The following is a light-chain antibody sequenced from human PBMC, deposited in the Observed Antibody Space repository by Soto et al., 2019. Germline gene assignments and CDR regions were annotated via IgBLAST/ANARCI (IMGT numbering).Light chain of an antibody. CDR2: GAS. Sequence: EIVLTQSPGTLSLSPGERATLSCRASQSVSSSYLAWYQQKPGQAPRLLIYGASGRATGIPDSFSGSGSGTDFTLTISRLEPEDFAVYYCQQYPGHTFGQGTKLEIK. CDR1: QSVSSSY. CDR3: QQYPGHT. J-gene: IGKJ2*01. V-gene: IGKV3-20*01.